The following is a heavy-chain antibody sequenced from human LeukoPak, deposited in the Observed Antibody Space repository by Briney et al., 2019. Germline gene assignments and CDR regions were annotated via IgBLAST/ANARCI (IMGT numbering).Heavy chain of an antibody. CDR1: GYTFTANY. CDR3: ARESSTRMGYCSGNDCDKDFDY. D-gene: IGHD2-15*01. V-gene: IGHV1-2*06. CDR2: INPKNGDT. J-gene: IGHJ4*02. Sequence: ASVKVSCKSFGYTFTANYIHWVRQASGQGLEWMGRINPKNGDTNYAQRFQGRVTMTRDTSLSSAYMDVSSLRSDDTAAYFCARESSTRMGYCSGNDCDKDFDYWGQGTLVTVSA.